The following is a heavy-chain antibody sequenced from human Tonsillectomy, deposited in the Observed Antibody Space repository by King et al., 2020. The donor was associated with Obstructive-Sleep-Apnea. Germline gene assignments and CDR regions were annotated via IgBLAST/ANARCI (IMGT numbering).Heavy chain of an antibody. V-gene: IGHV4-38-2*02. J-gene: IGHJ6*02. CDR2: IYHSGST. CDR1: GFSISSDYY. D-gene: IGHD6-13*01. CDR3: ARANSNTWNYYFYYGMDV. Sequence: QLQESGPGLVKPSETLSLTCTVSGFSISSDYYWGWIRQPPGKGLEWIGSIYHSGSTYYNPSLKSLVTISVATSRNQFSLRLSPVTATDTAVYFCARANSNTWNYYFYYGMDVWGQGTTVTVSS.